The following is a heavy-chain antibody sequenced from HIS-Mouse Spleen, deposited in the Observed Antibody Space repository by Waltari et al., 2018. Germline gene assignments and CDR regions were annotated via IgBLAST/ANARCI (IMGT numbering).Heavy chain of an antibody. V-gene: IGHV4-39*07. Sequence: QLQLQESGPGLVKPSETLSLTCTVSGGSISSSSYYWGWIRQPPGKGLEWIGSIYYSWSTYDNPSLKRRVTISVDTSKNQFSLKLSSVTAADTAVYYCAREIPYSSSWYDWYFDLWGRGTLVTVSS. J-gene: IGHJ2*01. CDR1: GGSISSSSYY. D-gene: IGHD6-13*01. CDR2: IYYSWST. CDR3: AREIPYSSSWYDWYFDL.